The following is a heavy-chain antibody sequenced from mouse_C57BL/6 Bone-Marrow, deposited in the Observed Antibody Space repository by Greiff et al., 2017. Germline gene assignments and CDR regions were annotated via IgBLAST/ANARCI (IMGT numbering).Heavy chain of an antibody. CDR2: IYPGSGST. Sequence: QVQLQQPGAELVKPGASVKMSCKASGYTFTSYWITWVKQRPEQGLEWIGDIYPGSGSTNYNEKFKSKATLTVDTSSSTAYMQLSSLTSEDSAVYYCARYGGTRGYFDVWGTGTTVTVSS. CDR1: GYTFTSYW. V-gene: IGHV1-55*01. J-gene: IGHJ1*03. D-gene: IGHD1-1*02. CDR3: ARYGGTRGYFDV.